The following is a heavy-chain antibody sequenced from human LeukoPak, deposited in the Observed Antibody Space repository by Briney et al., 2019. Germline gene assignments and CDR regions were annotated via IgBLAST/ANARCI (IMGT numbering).Heavy chain of an antibody. CDR3: ARKGIGSSRYQNMDV. V-gene: IGHV3-23*01. CDR1: GFTFSSYA. Sequence: GGSLRLSCAASGFTFSSYAMSWVRQAPGKGPEWVSTISIDGGRTYYADSVKGRFTFSRDTSKNTLYLQMNSLRAEDTAVYYCARKGIGSSRYQNMDVWGKGTTVTVSS. J-gene: IGHJ6*03. D-gene: IGHD6-25*01. CDR2: ISIDGGRT.